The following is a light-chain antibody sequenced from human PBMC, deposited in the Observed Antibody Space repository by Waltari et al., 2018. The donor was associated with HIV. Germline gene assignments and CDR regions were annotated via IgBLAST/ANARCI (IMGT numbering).Light chain of an antibody. V-gene: IGKV1-39*01. CDR1: QSISSY. J-gene: IGKJ2*01. CDR2: AAS. Sequence: DIQMTQSPSSLSASVGDRVTITCRASQSISSYLNWYQQKPGKAPKLLIYAASSLQSGVPSRFSGSGSGTDFTLTISSLQPEDFATYFCLQYYSPSYTFGQGTKLEIE. CDR3: LQYYSPSYT.